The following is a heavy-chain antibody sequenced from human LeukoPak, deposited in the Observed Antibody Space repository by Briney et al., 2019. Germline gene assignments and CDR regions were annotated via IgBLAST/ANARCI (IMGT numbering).Heavy chain of an antibody. Sequence: PPGRSLRLSCAASGFTFSSYAMHWVRQAPGKGLEWVAVISYDGSNKYYADSVKGRFTISRDNSKNTLYLQMNSLRAEDTAVYYCARSPTSGWSLGKYFQHWGQGTLVTASS. CDR2: ISYDGSNK. V-gene: IGHV3-30*04. D-gene: IGHD6-19*01. J-gene: IGHJ1*01. CDR1: GFTFSSYA. CDR3: ARSPTSGWSLGKYFQH.